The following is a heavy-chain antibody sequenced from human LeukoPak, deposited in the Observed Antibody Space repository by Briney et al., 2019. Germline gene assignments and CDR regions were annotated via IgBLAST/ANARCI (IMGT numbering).Heavy chain of an antibody. V-gene: IGHV1-69*01. D-gene: IGHD6-19*01. CDR1: GGTFSSYA. J-gene: IGHJ4*02. Sequence: SVKVSCKASGGTFSSYAISWVRQAPGQGLEWMGGIIPIFGTANYAQKFQGRVTITADESTSTAYMELSSLRSEDTAVYYCARDGSGWPGVEKLDYWGQGTLVTVSS. CDR2: IIPIFGTA. CDR3: ARDGSGWPGVEKLDY.